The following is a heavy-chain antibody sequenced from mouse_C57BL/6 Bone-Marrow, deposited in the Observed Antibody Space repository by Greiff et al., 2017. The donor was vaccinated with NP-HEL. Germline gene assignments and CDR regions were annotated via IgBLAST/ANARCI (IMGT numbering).Heavy chain of an antibody. Sequence: VQLQQPGAELVRPGTSVKLSCKASGYTFTSYWMHWVKQRPGQGLEWIGVIDPSDSYTNYNQKFKGKATLTVDTSSSTAYMQLSSLTSEDSAVYYCASYYYGSSYVRAYWGQGTLVTVSA. J-gene: IGHJ3*01. V-gene: IGHV1-59*01. CDR3: ASYYYGSSYVRAY. D-gene: IGHD1-1*01. CDR2: IDPSDSYT. CDR1: GYTFTSYW.